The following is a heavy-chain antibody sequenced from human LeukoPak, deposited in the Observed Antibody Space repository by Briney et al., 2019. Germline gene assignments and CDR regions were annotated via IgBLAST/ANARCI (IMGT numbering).Heavy chain of an antibody. CDR1: GFTFSTYE. CDR2: ISYDGSNK. J-gene: IGHJ6*02. V-gene: IGHV3-30-3*01. CDR3: ARDPATTLPYYYYGMDV. Sequence: PGGSLRLSCAASGFTFSTYEMNWVRQAPGKGLEWVAVISYDGSNKYYADSVRGRFTISRDNSKNTLYLQMNSLRAEDTAVYYCARDPATTLPYYYYGMDVWGQGTTVTVSS. D-gene: IGHD1-14*01.